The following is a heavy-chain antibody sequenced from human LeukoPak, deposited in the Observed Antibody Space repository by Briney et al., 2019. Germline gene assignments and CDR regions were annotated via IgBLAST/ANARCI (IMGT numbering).Heavy chain of an antibody. CDR1: GGSFSGCY. Sequence: SETLSLTCAVYGGSFSGCYWSWIRQPPGKGLEWIGEINHSGSTNYNPSLKSRVTISVDTSKDQFSLKLSSVTAADTAVYYCASIRSSYPAGYYYYYMDVWGKGTTVTVSS. CDR3: ASIRSSYPAGYYYYYMDV. CDR2: INHSGST. V-gene: IGHV4-34*01. D-gene: IGHD6-13*01. J-gene: IGHJ6*03.